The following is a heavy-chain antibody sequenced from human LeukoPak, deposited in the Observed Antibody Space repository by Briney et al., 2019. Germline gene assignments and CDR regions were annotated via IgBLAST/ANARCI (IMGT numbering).Heavy chain of an antibody. D-gene: IGHD5-24*01. CDR1: GYTFTGYY. V-gene: IGHV1-2*02. CDR3: ARENGYSSFDY. CDR2: INPNSGGT. Sequence: ASVKVSCKASGYTFTGYYIHWVRQAPGQGLEYMGWINPNSGGTNYAQKFQGRVTMTRDTSISTAYMELSRLRSDDTAVYYCARENGYSSFDYWGQGTLVTVSS. J-gene: IGHJ4*02.